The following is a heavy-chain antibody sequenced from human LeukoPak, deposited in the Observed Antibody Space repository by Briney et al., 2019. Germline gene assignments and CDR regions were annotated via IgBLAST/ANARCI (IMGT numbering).Heavy chain of an antibody. CDR1: GGSISSSSYY. J-gene: IGHJ4*02. D-gene: IGHD4-17*01. Sequence: SETLSLTCTVSGGSISSSSYYWGWIRQPPGKGLEWIGSIYYSGSTYYNPSLKSRVTISVDTSKNQFSLKLSSVTAADTAVYYCARHPDYGVYFDYWGRGTLVTVSS. V-gene: IGHV4-39*01. CDR3: ARHPDYGVYFDY. CDR2: IYYSGST.